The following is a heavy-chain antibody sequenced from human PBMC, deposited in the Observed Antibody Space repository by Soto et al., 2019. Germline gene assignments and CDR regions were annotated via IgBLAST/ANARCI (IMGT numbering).Heavy chain of an antibody. CDR1: GFSFSGHW. V-gene: IGHV3-7*05. Sequence: PGDSPKLTRAASGFSFSGHWMSWVRQAPGKGLEWVANINQVGTEKYYVDSVKGRFTISRDNAKNSVYLQMNSLRAEDTAVYYCARAGNWGQGTLVTVSS. CDR3: ARAGN. CDR2: INQVGTEK. J-gene: IGHJ4*02.